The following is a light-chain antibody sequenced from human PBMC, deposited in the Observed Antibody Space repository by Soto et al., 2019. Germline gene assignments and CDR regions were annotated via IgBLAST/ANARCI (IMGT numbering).Light chain of an antibody. J-gene: IGKJ1*01. V-gene: IGKV1-8*01. CDR3: QLYYNYET. CDR2: AAS. Sequence: AIRMTQSPSSFSASTGDRVTITCRASQGISSYLAWYQQKPGKAPKLLIYAASTLQSGVPSRFSGSGSGTDFTLIISRLQSEDFATYYCQLYYNYETFGQGTKVEIK. CDR1: QGISSY.